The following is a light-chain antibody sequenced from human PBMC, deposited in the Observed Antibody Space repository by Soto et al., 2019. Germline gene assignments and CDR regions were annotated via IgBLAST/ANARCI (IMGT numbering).Light chain of an antibody. V-gene: IGKV3-15*01. CDR2: AAS. Sequence: IVLTQSPATLSATAGESTTLSCRASQIVSSNLAWYQQKPGQAPRLLIYAASNRATGIPARFSGFGSGTEFTLTISSLQSEDFAAYYCQQRSSWPVTFGQGTRLEIK. J-gene: IGKJ5*01. CDR1: QIVSSN. CDR3: QQRSSWPVT.